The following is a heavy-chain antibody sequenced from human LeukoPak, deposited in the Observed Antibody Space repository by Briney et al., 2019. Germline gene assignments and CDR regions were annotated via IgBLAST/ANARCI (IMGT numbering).Heavy chain of an antibody. V-gene: IGHV3-30*03. CDR2: ISYDGSNK. Sequence: GGSLRLSCGASGFTFDDYWMSWVRQAPGKGLEWVAVISYDGSNKYYADSVKGRFTISRDNSKNTLYLQMNSLRAEDTAVYYCARVAKSIAPPFDYWGQGTLVTVSS. D-gene: IGHD6-6*01. J-gene: IGHJ4*02. CDR1: GFTFDDYW. CDR3: ARVAKSIAPPFDY.